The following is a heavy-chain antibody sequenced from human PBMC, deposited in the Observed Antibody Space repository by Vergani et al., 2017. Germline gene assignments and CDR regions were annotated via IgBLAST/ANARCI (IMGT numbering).Heavy chain of an antibody. Sequence: QLQLQESGPGLVKPSETLSLNCTVSGGSISSSRYYWGWIRRPPGKGLEWIGSIYYSGSTYYNPYLKSRVTISVDTSKNQFALKLSSVTAADTAVYYCASILWFGELFTHDYWGQGTLVTVSS. D-gene: IGHD3-10*01. CDR1: GGSISSSRYY. CDR2: IYYSGST. CDR3: ASILWFGELFTHDY. V-gene: IGHV4-39*01. J-gene: IGHJ4*02.